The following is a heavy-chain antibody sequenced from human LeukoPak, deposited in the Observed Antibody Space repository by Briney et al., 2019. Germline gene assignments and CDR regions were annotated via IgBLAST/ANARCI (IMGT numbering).Heavy chain of an antibody. Sequence: PSETLSPTCAVSGYSISSGYYWGWIRQPPGKGLEWIGSIYHSGSTYYNPSLKSRVTISVDTSKNQFSLKLRSVTAADTAVYYCARHSDVGFGELLANFDYWAREPWSPSPQ. J-gene: IGHJ4*02. CDR2: IYHSGST. D-gene: IGHD3-10*01. CDR1: GYSISSGYY. V-gene: IGHV4-38-2*01. CDR3: ARHSDVGFGELLANFDY.